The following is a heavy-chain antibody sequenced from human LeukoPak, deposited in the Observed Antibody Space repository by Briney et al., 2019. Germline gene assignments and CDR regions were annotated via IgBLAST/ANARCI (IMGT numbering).Heavy chain of an antibody. J-gene: IGHJ4*02. CDR1: SGSISSYY. V-gene: IGHV4-59*01. D-gene: IGHD4-17*01. CDR3: ARAGRLYYDEREWEY. Sequence: SETLSLTCTVSSGSISSYYWSWIRQPPGKGLEWIGYIYYSGSTNYNPSLKSRVTISVDTSKNQFSLKLSSVTAADTAVYYCARAGRLYYDEREWEYWGQGTLVTVSS. CDR2: IYYSGST.